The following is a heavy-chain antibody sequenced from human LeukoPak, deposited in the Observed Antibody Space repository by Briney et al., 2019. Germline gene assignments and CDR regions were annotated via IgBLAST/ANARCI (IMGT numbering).Heavy chain of an antibody. V-gene: IGHV3-64D*06. J-gene: IGHJ4*02. CDR3: VRAIVGATLDY. CDR1: GFIFGNHA. CDR2: INGNGGST. D-gene: IGHD1-26*01. Sequence: PGGSLRLSCSASGFIFGNHAMHWVRQAPGKGLEYVSAINGNGGSTYNADSVKGRFTISRDNSKNTLYLQMSSLRADDTAIYYCVRAIVGATLDYWGQGTLVTVSS.